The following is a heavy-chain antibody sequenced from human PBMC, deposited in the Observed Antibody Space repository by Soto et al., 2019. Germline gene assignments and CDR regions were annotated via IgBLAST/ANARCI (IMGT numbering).Heavy chain of an antibody. CDR1: GYSFASNW. D-gene: IGHD3-3*01. V-gene: IGHV5-10-1*01. J-gene: IGHJ6*02. Sequence: GESLKISCKGSGYSFASNWISWVRQMPGKGLEWMGRIDPSDSDTNYSPSFQGHVTISVDKSISTAYLQWSSLEASDTAMYYCGRLTSYDFSRMDVWGQGTTVTVSS. CDR3: GRLTSYDFSRMDV. CDR2: IDPSDSDT.